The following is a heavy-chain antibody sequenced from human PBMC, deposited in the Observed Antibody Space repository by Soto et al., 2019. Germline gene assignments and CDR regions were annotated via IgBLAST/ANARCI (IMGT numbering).Heavy chain of an antibody. Sequence: SETLSLSFTVSGGSISSGDYYWSWIRQPPWKGLELIGYIYYSGSTYYNPSLKSRVTISVDTSKNQFSLKLSSVTAADTDVYYCARATIDRYSSSTSCFRGNWFDPWGQGTLVTVSS. CDR1: GGSISSGDYY. CDR3: ARATIDRYSSSTSCFRGNWFDP. D-gene: IGHD2-2*01. CDR2: IYYSGST. V-gene: IGHV4-30-4*02. J-gene: IGHJ5*02.